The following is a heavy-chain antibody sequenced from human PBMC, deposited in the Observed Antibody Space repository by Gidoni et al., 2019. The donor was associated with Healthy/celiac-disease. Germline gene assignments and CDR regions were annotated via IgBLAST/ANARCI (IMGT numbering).Heavy chain of an antibody. J-gene: IGHJ4*02. CDR1: GFTFSSYW. CDR3: ARTDLEWLLGGSDY. D-gene: IGHD3-3*01. CDR2: IKQDGSEK. V-gene: IGHV3-7*01. Sequence: EVQLVESGGGLVKPGGSLRLSCAASGFTFSSYWMGWVRQAPGKGLEWVANIKQDGSEKYYVDSVKGRFTISRDNAKNSLYLQMNSLRAEDTAVYYCARTDLEWLLGGSDYWGQGTLVTVSS.